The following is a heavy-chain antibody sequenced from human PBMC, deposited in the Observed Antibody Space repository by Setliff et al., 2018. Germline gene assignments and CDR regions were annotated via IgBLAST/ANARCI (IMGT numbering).Heavy chain of an antibody. Sequence: EASVKVSCKASGYSFTNYDINWVRQVTGQGLEWLRWINTNSGTTGRAQKFQDRVTMTRDPSITTAYMELSSLRSDDSAVYYCARGYCNTTTCSTSPQYYYLDVWDKGTTVTVSS. CDR1: GYSFTNYD. CDR3: ARGYCNTTTCSTSPQYYYLDV. J-gene: IGHJ6*03. D-gene: IGHD2-2*02. V-gene: IGHV1-8*02. CDR2: INTNSGTT.